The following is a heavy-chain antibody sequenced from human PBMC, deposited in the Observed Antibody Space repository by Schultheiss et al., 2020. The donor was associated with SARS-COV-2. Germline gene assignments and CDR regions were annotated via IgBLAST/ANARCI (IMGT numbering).Heavy chain of an antibody. CDR1: GYTFSDYY. Sequence: ASVKVSCKASGYTFSDYYIHWVRQAPGQGLEWMGWISAYNGNTNYAQKLQGRVTMTTDTSTSTAYMELRSLRSDDTAVYYCARAGLIVGADYYYYGMDVWGQGTTVTVSS. CDR3: ARAGLIVGADYYYYGMDV. J-gene: IGHJ6*02. CDR2: ISAYNGNT. D-gene: IGHD1-26*01. V-gene: IGHV1-18*04.